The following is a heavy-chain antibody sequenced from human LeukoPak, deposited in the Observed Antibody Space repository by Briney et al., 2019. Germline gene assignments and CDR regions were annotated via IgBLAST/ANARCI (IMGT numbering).Heavy chain of an antibody. V-gene: IGHV3-23*01. Sequence: HAGGSLRLSCAASGFTFSSYPMIWVRQAPGKGLEWVSTISGDSTYYADSAKGRFAISRDNSKNTLYLQMSSLRAEDTAVYYCAKRSKLSCSSTSCPLDYWGQGTLVTVSS. J-gene: IGHJ4*02. CDR2: ISGDST. D-gene: IGHD2-2*01. CDR1: GFTFSSYP. CDR3: AKRSKLSCSSTSCPLDY.